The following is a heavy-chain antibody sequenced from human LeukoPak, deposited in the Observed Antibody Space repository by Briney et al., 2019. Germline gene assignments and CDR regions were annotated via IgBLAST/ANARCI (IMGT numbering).Heavy chain of an antibody. CDR3: AREGNRRAFDY. D-gene: IGHD1-14*01. Sequence: GGSLRLSCAASGFTFSSYEMNWVRQAPGKGLEWVSYISSSSTIYYADSVKGRFTISRDNAKNSLYLQMNSLRAEDTAVYYCAREGNRRAFDYWGQGTLVTVSS. CDR2: ISSSSTI. V-gene: IGHV3-48*03. J-gene: IGHJ4*02. CDR1: GFTFSSYE.